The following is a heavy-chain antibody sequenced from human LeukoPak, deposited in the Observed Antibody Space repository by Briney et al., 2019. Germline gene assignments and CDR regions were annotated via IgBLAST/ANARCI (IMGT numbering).Heavy chain of an antibody. CDR2: IYTSGST. D-gene: IGHD6-6*01. CDR3: ARFEYSSSSGAFDI. J-gene: IGHJ3*02. CDR1: GGSISSYY. Sequence: PSETLSLTCTVSGGSISSYYWSWIRQPPGKGLEWIGLIYTSGSTNYNPSLKSRVTISVDTSKHQFSLKLSSVTAADTAVYYCARFEYSSSSGAFDIWGQGTMVTVSS. V-gene: IGHV4-4*08.